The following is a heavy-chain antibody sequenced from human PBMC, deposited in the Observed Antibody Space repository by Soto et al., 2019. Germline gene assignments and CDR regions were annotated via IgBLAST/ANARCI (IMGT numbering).Heavy chain of an antibody. V-gene: IGHV4-31*01. J-gene: IGHJ4*02. CDR3: ARFNAHYKRLEY. D-gene: IGHD1-20*01. Sequence: SETLSLTCTVSGGSISSGGYYWSWIRQHPGKGLEWMGYVYKSGSTYYNPSLTSLFSISVDTSKNQFSLKLSSVTAADTAVYYCARFNAHYKRLEYWGQGVLVTVS. CDR1: GGSISSGGYY. CDR2: VYKSGST.